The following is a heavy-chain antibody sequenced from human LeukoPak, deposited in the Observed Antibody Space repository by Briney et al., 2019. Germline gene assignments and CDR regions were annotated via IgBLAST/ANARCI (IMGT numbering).Heavy chain of an antibody. CDR2: ISYDGSNK. CDR3: ARGRVGWLPDY. J-gene: IGHJ4*02. V-gene: IGHV3-30*03. Sequence: PGGSLRLSCAASGFTFSSYGMHWVRQAPGKGLEWVAVISYDGSNKYYADSVKGRFTISRDNSKNTLYLQMNSLRAEDTAVYYCARGRVGWLPDYWGQGTLVTVSS. D-gene: IGHD5-12*01. CDR1: GFTFSSYG.